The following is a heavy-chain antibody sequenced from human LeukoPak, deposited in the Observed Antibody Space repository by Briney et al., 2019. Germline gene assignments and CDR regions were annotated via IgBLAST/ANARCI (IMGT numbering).Heavy chain of an antibody. CDR2: IYYSGTT. J-gene: IGHJ4*02. V-gene: IGHV4-59*01. D-gene: IGHD4-17*01. Sequence: SETLSLTCTVSGVSISSYYWSWIWQPPEKGLEWIGYIYYSGTTNYNPSLKSRVAISVDTSKNQFSLKLSSVTAADTAVYYCVRDKGDVTRASSEGFDIWGQGTLVTVSS. CDR3: VRDKGDVTRASSEGFDI. CDR1: GVSISSYY.